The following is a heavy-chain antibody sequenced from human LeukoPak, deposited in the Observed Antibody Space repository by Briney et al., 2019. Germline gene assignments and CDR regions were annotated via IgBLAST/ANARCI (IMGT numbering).Heavy chain of an antibody. Sequence: ASVKVSCKASGYIFSGYGISWVRQAPGQGLEWMGWISGYTEKTNYAQKVQGRVTMTTDTSTSTAYMELRSLRSDDTAVYYCARDAGIEGAIYMGVWGKGTTVTISS. CDR2: ISGYTEKT. CDR3: ARDAGIEGAIYMGV. D-gene: IGHD6-13*01. CDR1: GYIFSGYG. V-gene: IGHV1-18*01. J-gene: IGHJ6*03.